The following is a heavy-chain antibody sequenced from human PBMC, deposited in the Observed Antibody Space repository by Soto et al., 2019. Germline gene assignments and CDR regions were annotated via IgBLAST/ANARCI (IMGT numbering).Heavy chain of an antibody. J-gene: IGHJ3*01. CDR2: IHNSGNT. CDR1: GGSITNYY. CDR3: ARLQYTVGTPIDL. D-gene: IGHD4-17*01. V-gene: IGHV4-59*01. Sequence: QVQLQESGPGLVKPSETLSLTCTVPGGSITNYYWTWIRQLPGKRLEWIAHIHNSGNTNSNPSLKSRVTISMDTSKNQISLRLTSVTAADTAMYYCARLQYTVGTPIDLWGQGTMVTVSS.